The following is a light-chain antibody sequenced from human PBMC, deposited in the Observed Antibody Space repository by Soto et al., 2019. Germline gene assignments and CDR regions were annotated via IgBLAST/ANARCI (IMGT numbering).Light chain of an antibody. Sequence: QSALTQPASLSGSPGQSITISCTGTSSDIGAYDYVSWFQQHPGKAPKLMISEVNNRPSGVSNRFSGSKSGNTAYLTISGRQVEDEAEYFCCSFTTTSTHVFGTGTKVTVL. CDR2: EVN. V-gene: IGLV2-14*01. CDR1: SSDIGAYDY. J-gene: IGLJ1*01. CDR3: CSFTTTSTHV.